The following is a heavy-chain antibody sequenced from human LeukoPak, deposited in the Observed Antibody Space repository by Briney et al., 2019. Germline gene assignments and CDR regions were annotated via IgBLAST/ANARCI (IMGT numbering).Heavy chain of an antibody. D-gene: IGHD2-2*01. J-gene: IGHJ4*02. CDR3: ARGDGSTTFFDY. Sequence: SETLSLTCTVSGGSISSSSYYWGWIRQPPGKGLEWIGSIYYSGSTYYNPSLKSRVTISVDTSKNQFSLKLSSVTAADTAVYYCARGDGSTTFFDYWGQGTLVTVSS. CDR1: GGSISSSSYY. CDR2: IYYSGST. V-gene: IGHV4-39*07.